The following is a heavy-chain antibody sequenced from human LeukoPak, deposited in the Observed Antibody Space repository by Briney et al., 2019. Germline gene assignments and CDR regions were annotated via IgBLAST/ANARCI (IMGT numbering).Heavy chain of an antibody. CDR1: GFIFSGYW. J-gene: IGHJ2*01. Sequence: GGSLRLSCVASGFIFSGYWMHWVRQAPGKGLEWVSRIKTDGTTTYYGDSVKGRFTVSRDNAKNTLYLQMNFLRADDTAVYYCAKGYIIVGRQWYLDLWGRGTLVGVSS. CDR3: AKGYIIVGRQWYLDL. D-gene: IGHD2-2*01. CDR2: IKTDGTTT. V-gene: IGHV3-74*01.